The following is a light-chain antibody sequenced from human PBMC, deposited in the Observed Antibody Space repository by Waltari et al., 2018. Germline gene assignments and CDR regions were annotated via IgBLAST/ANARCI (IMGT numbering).Light chain of an antibody. CDR1: QSVSSTY. Sequence: EIVLTQSPGTLSLSPGERATLSCRASQSVSSTYLAWYQQKLGQAPRLLIYGASRRATGIPDRFSGSGSGTDFTLIINRLEPEDFAVYYCQQYGNLPVTFGQGTNLEI. V-gene: IGKV3-20*01. CDR2: GAS. J-gene: IGKJ2*01. CDR3: QQYGNLPVT.